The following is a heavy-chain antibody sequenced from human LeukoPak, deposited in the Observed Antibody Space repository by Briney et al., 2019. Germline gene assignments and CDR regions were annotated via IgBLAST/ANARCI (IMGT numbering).Heavy chain of an antibody. V-gene: IGHV4-59*01. CDR3: ARVSGGTYPDY. J-gene: IGHJ4*02. CDR1: GVSISSYY. D-gene: IGHD1-26*01. CDR2: IYYSGST. Sequence: PSETLSLTCTVSGVSISSYYWSWLRQPPGKGLEWIGYIYYSGSTNYNPSLKSRVTISVDTSKNQFSLKLSSVTAADTAVYYCARVSGGTYPDYWGQGTLVTVST.